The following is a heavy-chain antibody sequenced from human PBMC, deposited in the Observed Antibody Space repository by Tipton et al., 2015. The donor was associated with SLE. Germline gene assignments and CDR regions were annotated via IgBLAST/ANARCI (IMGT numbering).Heavy chain of an antibody. Sequence: TLSLTCTVSGGSISSSSYYWGWIRQPPGKGLEWIGSIYYSGSTYYNPSLKSRVTISVDTSKNQFSLKLSSVTAADTAIYYCARPYTSGWYGVFDIWGQGTMVTVSS. J-gene: IGHJ3*02. V-gene: IGHV4-39*07. CDR2: IYYSGST. CDR1: GGSISSSSYY. CDR3: ARPYTSGWYGVFDI. D-gene: IGHD6-19*01.